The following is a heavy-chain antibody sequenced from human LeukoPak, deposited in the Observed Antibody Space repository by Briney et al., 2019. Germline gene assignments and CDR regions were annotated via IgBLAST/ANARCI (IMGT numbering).Heavy chain of an antibody. V-gene: IGHV3-53*01. J-gene: IGHJ4*02. CDR2: IYTSGST. Sequence: GGSLRLSCAASGFTVNSNYMSWVRQAPGKGLECVSLIYTSGSTYSADSVKGRFAISRDNSKNTLYLQMNNLRAEDTAVYYCTRSIWYFDYWGQGTLVTVSS. CDR1: GFTVNSNY. CDR3: TRSIWYFDY.